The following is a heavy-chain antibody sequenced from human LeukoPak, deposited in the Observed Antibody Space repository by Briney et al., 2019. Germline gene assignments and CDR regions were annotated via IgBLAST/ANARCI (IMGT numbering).Heavy chain of an antibody. Sequence: ASVKVSCKASGYTFTSYDINWVRQATGQGLEWMGWMNPNSGNTGYAQKFQGRVTMTRNTSISTAYMELSSLRSEDTAVYYCARGRYYYGSGSHSRGGKYYYYGMDVWGQGTTVTVSS. D-gene: IGHD3-10*01. CDR2: MNPNSGNT. V-gene: IGHV1-8*01. CDR3: ARGRYYYGSGSHSRGGKYYYYGMDV. CDR1: GYTFTSYD. J-gene: IGHJ6*02.